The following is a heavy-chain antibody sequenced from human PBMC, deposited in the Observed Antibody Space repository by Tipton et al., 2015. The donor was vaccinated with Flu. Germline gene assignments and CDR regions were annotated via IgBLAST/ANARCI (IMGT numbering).Heavy chain of an antibody. CDR2: ILPATPDIA. CDR3: ARALNWGWGFDR. Sequence: QVQLVQSGAEVKKPGSSVKVSCKASGGTFSSSNTINWVRQAPGQGLEWMGKILPATPDIANYAQKFQGRVTITADRSTNTAYMELSSLRSEDTAVYYCARALNWGWGFDRWGQGTLVTVSS. CDR1: GGTFSSSNT. V-gene: IGHV1-69*02. J-gene: IGHJ1*01. D-gene: IGHD3-16*01.